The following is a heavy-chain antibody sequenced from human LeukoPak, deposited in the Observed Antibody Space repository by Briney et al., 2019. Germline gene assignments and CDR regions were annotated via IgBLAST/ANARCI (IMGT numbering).Heavy chain of an antibody. CDR2: IYHSGST. J-gene: IGHJ5*02. CDR3: ARVVGVRIAAAAINWFDP. V-gene: IGHV4-38-2*02. D-gene: IGHD6-13*01. CDR1: GYSISSGYY. Sequence: SETLSLTCTVSGYSISSGYYWGWIRQPPGKGLEWIGSIYHSGSTYYNPSLKSRVTISVDTSKNQFSLKLSSVTAADTAVYYCARVVGVRIAAAAINWFDPWGQGTLVTVSS.